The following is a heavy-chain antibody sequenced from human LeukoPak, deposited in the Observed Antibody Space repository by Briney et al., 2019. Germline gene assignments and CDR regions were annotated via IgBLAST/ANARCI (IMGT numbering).Heavy chain of an antibody. D-gene: IGHD6-13*01. CDR3: ARVGIAAAGSYNWFDP. CDR2: IIPIFGTA. V-gene: IGHV1-69*05. J-gene: IGHJ5*02. CDR1: GGTFSSYA. Sequence: SVKVSCKASGGTFSSYAISWVRQAPGQGLEWMGRIIPIFGTANYAQKFQGRVTITTDESTSTAYMELSSLRSEDTAVYYCARVGIAAAGSYNWFDPWRQGTLVTVSS.